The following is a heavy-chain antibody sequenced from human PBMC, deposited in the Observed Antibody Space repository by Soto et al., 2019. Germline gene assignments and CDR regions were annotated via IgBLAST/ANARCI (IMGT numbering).Heavy chain of an antibody. CDR1: GFTFSDYY. J-gene: IGHJ5*01. CDR2: ITSSSTFT. V-gene: IGHV3-11*05. Sequence: PGGSLRLSCAASGFTFSDYYMIWIRQAPGKGLEWISYITSSSTFTYYADSVKGRFTISRDNAKNSLYLQMTSLRAEDTAVYYCARGNGPGRVDPWGQGTQVTVSS. D-gene: IGHD2-8*01. CDR3: ARGNGPGRVDP.